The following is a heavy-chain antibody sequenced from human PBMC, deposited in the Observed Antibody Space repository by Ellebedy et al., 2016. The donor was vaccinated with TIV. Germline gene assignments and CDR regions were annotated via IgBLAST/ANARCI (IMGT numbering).Heavy chain of an antibody. CDR3: SRANTAMVRRNQMDD. CDR1: GFTFSDYY. J-gene: IGHJ6*02. V-gene: IGHV3-11*04. CDR2: ISSSGSTI. Sequence: PGGSLRLSCAASGFTFSDYYMCWSRQAPGKGLEWVSYISSSGSTIYYADSVMGRFTISRDNAKTSLYLQMNSLRAEDTAVYYCSRANTAMVRRNQMDDWGQGTTVTVSS. D-gene: IGHD5-18*01.